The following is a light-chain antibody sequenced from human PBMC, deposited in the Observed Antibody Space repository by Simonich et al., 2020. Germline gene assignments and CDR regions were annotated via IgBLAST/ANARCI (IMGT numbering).Light chain of an antibody. CDR2: KAS. Sequence: DIQMTQSPSTLSASVGDRVTITCRASQSISSWLAWYQQKPGKAPKLLFYKASSLESGGPSRFSGSGSGTEFTLTISSLQPDDFATYYCQQYNSYHTFGQGTKLEIK. V-gene: IGKV1-5*03. CDR3: QQYNSYHT. J-gene: IGKJ2*01. CDR1: QSISSW.